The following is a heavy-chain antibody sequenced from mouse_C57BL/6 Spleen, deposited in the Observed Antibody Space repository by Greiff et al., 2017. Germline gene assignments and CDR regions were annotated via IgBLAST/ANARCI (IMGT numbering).Heavy chain of an antibody. CDR1: GFSLTSYG. CDR2: IWSGGST. J-gene: IGHJ4*01. D-gene: IGHD1-1*01. Sequence: VQLVESGPGLVQPSQSLSITCTVSGFSLTSYGVHWVRQSPGEGLEWLGVIWSGGSTDYNAAFISRLSISKDNSKSQVFFKMNSLQADDTAIYYCARPYGSSYDYAMDYWGQGTSVTVSS. CDR3: ARPYGSSYDYAMDY. V-gene: IGHV2-2*01.